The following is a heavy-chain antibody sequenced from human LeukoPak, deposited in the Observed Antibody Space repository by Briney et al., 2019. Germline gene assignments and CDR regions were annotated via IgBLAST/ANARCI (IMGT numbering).Heavy chain of an antibody. CDR2: VSGDDDDR. Sequence: GGSLRLSCVASGFPFSHYAMSWVRQAPLKGLEWVSTVSGDDDDRDYLHSVTGRFTISRDNSKKTLFLQMSSLRVEDTAVYYCAKDLIGTMAEVSHFDSWGQGTLVTVSS. CDR3: AKDLIGTMAEVSHFDS. J-gene: IGHJ4*02. CDR1: GFPFSHYA. V-gene: IGHV3-23*01. D-gene: IGHD1-1*01.